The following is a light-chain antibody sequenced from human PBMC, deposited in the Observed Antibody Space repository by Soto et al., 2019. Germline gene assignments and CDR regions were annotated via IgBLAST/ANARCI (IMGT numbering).Light chain of an antibody. CDR1: RNDLGSYNL. CDR2: EAT. J-gene: IGLJ3*02. Sequence: QSVLTQPASVSGSPGQSITISCTGTRNDLGSYNLVSWYQQHPGKAPKLIIYEATKRPSGVSNRFSGSKSGNTASLTISGLQAEDEADYYCCSYAGSSTVVFGGGTKVTVL. CDR3: CSYAGSSTVV. V-gene: IGLV2-23*01.